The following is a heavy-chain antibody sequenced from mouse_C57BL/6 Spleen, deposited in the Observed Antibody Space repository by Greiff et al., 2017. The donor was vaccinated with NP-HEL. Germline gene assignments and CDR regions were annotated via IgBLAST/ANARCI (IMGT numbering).Heavy chain of an antibody. CDR3: ARGAAQATTGYYFDY. J-gene: IGHJ2*01. CDR2: ISDGGSYT. CDR1: GFTFSSYA. D-gene: IGHD3-2*02. V-gene: IGHV5-4*03. Sequence: EVKLMESGGGLVKPGGSLKLSCAASGFTFSSYAMSWVRQTPEKRLEWVATISDGGSYTYYPDNVKGRFTISRDNAKNNLYLQMSHLKSEDTAMYYCARGAAQATTGYYFDYWGQGTTLTVSS.